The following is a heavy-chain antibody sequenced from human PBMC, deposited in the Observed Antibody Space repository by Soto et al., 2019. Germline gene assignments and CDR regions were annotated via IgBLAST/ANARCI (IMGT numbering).Heavy chain of an antibody. CDR1: GRSFSGFW. CDR3: VRHTSTLDQ. V-gene: IGHV5-51*01. CDR2: IYPGDSDT. Sequence: LGESLKISCQGSGRSFSGFWIAWVRQVPGKGLERMGIIYPGDSDTRYSPSFQGQVTTSADMSIKTAYLQWRTLQASDSAIYYCVRHTSTLDQWGQGSRVTVS. D-gene: IGHD2-15*01. J-gene: IGHJ5*02.